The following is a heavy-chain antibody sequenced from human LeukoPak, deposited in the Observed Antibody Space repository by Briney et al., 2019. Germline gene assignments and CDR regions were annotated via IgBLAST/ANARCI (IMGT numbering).Heavy chain of an antibody. V-gene: IGHV1-46*01. J-gene: IGHJ4*02. CDR3: ASGGGATYYFDY. CDR2: INPSGGST. Sequence: ASVKVSCKASGYTFTSYYMHWVRQAPGQGLEWMGIINPSGGSTSYAQKFQGRVTMTRDMSTSTVYMELSSLRSEDTAVYYCASGGGATYYFDYWGQGTLVTVSS. CDR1: GYTFTSYY.